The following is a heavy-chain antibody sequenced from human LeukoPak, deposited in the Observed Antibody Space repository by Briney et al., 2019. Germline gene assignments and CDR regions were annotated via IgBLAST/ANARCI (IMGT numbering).Heavy chain of an antibody. J-gene: IGHJ4*02. CDR2: ITPIFGTA. V-gene: IGHV1-69*01. CDR1: GGTFSSYA. Sequence: GSSVKVSCKASGGTFSSYAISWVRQAPGQGLEWMGGITPIFGTANYAQKFQGRVTITADESTSTAYMELSSLRSEDTAVYYCARSQITMANHGYFDYWGQGTLVTVSS. CDR3: ARSQITMANHGYFDY. D-gene: IGHD3-10*01.